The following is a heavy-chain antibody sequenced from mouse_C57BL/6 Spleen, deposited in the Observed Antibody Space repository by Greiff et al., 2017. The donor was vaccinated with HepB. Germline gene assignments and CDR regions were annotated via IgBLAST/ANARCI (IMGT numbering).Heavy chain of an antibody. V-gene: IGHV5-17*01. CDR2: ISSGSSTI. J-gene: IGHJ1*03. CDR1: GFTFSDYG. D-gene: IGHD1-2*01. CDR3: ARDLDGYGCWYFGV. Sequence: EVQVVESGGGLVKPGGSLKLSCAASGFTFSDYGMHWVRQAPEKGLEWVANISSGSSTIYYADTVKGRFTISRDNAKNTLFLQMTSLRSKDTAMYYCARDLDGYGCWYFGVWGTGTTVTVSA.